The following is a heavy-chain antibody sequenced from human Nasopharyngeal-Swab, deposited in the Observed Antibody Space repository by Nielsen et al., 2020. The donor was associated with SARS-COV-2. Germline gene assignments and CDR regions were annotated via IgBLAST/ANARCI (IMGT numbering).Heavy chain of an antibody. CDR1: GFTFGDYA. CDR3: AREGDYGDYLVDY. V-gene: IGHV3-49*03. J-gene: IGHJ4*02. Sequence: GGSLRLSCTASGFTFGDYAMSWFRQAPGKGLEWVGFIRSKAYGGTTEYAASVKGRFTISRDDSKSIAYLQMNSLKTEDTAVYYCAREGDYGDYLVDYWGQGTLVTVSS. CDR2: IRSKAYGGTT. D-gene: IGHD4-17*01.